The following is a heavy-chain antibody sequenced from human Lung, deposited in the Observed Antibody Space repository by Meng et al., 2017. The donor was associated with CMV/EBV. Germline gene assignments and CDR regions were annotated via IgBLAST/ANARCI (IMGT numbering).Heavy chain of an antibody. J-gene: IGHJ4*02. D-gene: IGHD3-3*01. CDR1: GFTFTSCA. CDR2: IVVGSGNT. Sequence: SXXVSXKASGFTFTSCAVQWVRQARGQRLEWIGWIVVGSGNTNYAQKFQERVNITRDMSTSTAYMELSSLRAEDTAVYYCAYESHIIEYYDFWSGYYNPPDFDYWGQGTXVTVSS. CDR3: AYESHIIEYYDFWSGYYNPPDFDY. V-gene: IGHV1-58*01.